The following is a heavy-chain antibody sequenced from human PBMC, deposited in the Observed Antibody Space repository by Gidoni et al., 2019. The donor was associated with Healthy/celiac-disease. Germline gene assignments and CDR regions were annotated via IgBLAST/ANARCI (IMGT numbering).Heavy chain of an antibody. J-gene: IGHJ5*02. D-gene: IGHD6-19*01. CDR2: INHSGST. V-gene: IGHV4-34*01. CDR1: GGSFSGYY. Sequence: QVQLQQWVAGLLKPSETLSLTCAVYGGSFSGYYWSWIRQPPGKGLEWIGEINHSGSTNYKPSLKSRVTISVDTSKNQFSLKLSSVTAADTAVYYCARDGSSGRNWFDPWGQGTLVTVSS. CDR3: ARDGSSGRNWFDP.